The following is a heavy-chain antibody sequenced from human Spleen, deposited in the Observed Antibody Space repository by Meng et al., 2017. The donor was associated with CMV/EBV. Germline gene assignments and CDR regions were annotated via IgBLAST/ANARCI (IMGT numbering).Heavy chain of an antibody. CDR2: IKQDGSEK. CDR1: GFTFSSYW. J-gene: IGHJ6*02. CDR3: ARVGLYCGATSCSIHNYYYGMDV. V-gene: IGHV3-7*03. D-gene: IGHD4-23*01. Sequence: GESLKISCAASGFTFSSYWMSWVRQAPGKGLEWVANIKQDGSEKYYVDSVKGRFTISRDYSNNTLYLQMDGLRAGDTAVYYCARVGLYCGATSCSIHNYYYGMDVWGHGTPVTVSS.